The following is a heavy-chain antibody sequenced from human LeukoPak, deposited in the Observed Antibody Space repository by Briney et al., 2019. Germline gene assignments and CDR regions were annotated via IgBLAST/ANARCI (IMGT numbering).Heavy chain of an antibody. J-gene: IGHJ4*02. CDR2: INHSGST. CDR1: GGSFSGYY. D-gene: IGHD5/OR15-5a*01. V-gene: IGHV4-34*01. Sequence: SETLSLTCAVYGGSFSGYYRSWIRQPPGKGLEWIGEINHSGSTNYNPSLKSRVTISVDTSKNQFSLKLSSVTAADTAVYYCARASAVYDYWGQGTLVTVSS. CDR3: ARASAVYDY.